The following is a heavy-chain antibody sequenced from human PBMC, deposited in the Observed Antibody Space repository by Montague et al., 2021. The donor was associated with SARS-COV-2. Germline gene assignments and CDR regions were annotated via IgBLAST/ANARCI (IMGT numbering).Heavy chain of an antibody. CDR1: GFTFSNYA. D-gene: IGHD3-3*01. CDR3: AKDPHYDFWSGYCFDH. CDR2: IYSGGSST. Sequence: SLRLSCAASGFTFSNYAMSWVRQAPGKGLEWVSVIYSGGSSTYYADSVKGRFTISRDNSKDTLYLQMNSLRAEDTAVYYCAKDPHYDFWSGYCFDHWGQGTLVTVSS. J-gene: IGHJ4*02. V-gene: IGHV3-23*03.